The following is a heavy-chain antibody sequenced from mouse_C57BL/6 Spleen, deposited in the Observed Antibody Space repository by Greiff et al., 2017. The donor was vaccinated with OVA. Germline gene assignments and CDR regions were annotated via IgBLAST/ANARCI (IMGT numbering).Heavy chain of an antibody. CDR2: LYPGSGNT. CDR1: GYTFTDYY. CDR3: ARDYYGSSLPAY. D-gene: IGHD1-1*01. Sequence: QVQLQQSGAELVRPGASVKLSCKASGYTFTDYYINWVKQRPGQGLEWIARLYPGSGNTYYNEKFKGKATLTAEKSSSTAYMQLSSLTSEDSAVYFCARDYYGSSLPAYWGQGTLVTVSA. J-gene: IGHJ3*01. V-gene: IGHV1-76*01.